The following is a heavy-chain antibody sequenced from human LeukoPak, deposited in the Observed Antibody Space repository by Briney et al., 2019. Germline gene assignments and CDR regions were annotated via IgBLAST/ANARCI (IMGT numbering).Heavy chain of an antibody. Sequence: SETLSLTCAVSGGSFSGYYWSWIRQPPGKGLEWIGEINHIGSTNYNPSLKSRVTISVDTSKNQFSLRLSSVTAADTAVCYCARDRVAYSTSPMDYWGQGTQVTVSS. J-gene: IGHJ4*02. CDR1: GGSFSGYY. CDR2: INHIGST. V-gene: IGHV4-34*01. D-gene: IGHD6-6*01. CDR3: ARDRVAYSTSPMDY.